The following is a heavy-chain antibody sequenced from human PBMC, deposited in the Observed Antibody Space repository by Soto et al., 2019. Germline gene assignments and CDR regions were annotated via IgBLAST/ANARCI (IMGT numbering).Heavy chain of an antibody. J-gene: IGHJ5*02. CDR1: GGSISSSSYY. CDR2: IYYSGST. V-gene: IGHV4-39*01. CDR3: APTGWLRPYSWFDP. D-gene: IGHD5-12*01. Sequence: PSETLSLTCTVSGGSISSSSYYWGWIRQPPGKGLEWIGSIYYSGSTYYNPSLKSRVTISVDTSKNQFSLKLSSVTAADTAVYYCAPTGWLRPYSWFDPWGQGTLVTVS.